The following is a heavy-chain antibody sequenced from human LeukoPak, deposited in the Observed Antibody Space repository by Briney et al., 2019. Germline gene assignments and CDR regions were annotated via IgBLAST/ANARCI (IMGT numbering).Heavy chain of an antibody. CDR1: GGSISSGDYC. Sequence: PSQTLSLTCTVSGGSISSGDYCWSWIRQPPGKGLEWIGYIYYSESTYYNPSLKSRVTISVDTSKNQFSLKLSSVTAADTAVYYCARAIAAAGTFFDYWGQGTLVTVSS. CDR2: IYYSEST. V-gene: IGHV4-30-4*08. D-gene: IGHD6-13*01. CDR3: ARAIAAAGTFFDY. J-gene: IGHJ4*02.